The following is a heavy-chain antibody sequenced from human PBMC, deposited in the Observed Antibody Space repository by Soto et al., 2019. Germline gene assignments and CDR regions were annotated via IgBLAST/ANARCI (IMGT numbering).Heavy chain of an antibody. CDR3: ASDRGYYYGSGSPSYGMDV. V-gene: IGHV1-69*01. CDR2: IIPIFGTA. Sequence: QVQLLQSGAEVKKPGSSVTVSCKASGGTFSSYAISWVRQAPGQGLEWMGGIIPIFGTANYAQKFQGRVTITADESTSTAYMELSSLRSEDTAVYYCASDRGYYYGSGSPSYGMDVWGQGITVTVSS. D-gene: IGHD3-10*01. J-gene: IGHJ6*02. CDR1: GGTFSSYA.